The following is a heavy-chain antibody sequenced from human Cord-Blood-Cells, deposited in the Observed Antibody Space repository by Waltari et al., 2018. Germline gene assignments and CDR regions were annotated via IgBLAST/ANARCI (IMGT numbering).Heavy chain of an antibody. CDR2: ISGSGGST. CDR1: RFPFSSYA. J-gene: IGHJ2*01. V-gene: IGHV3-23*01. CDR3: ATTGPGGNWYFDL. D-gene: IGHD1-1*01. Sequence: EVQLLESGGGLVQPGGSLRLSLPASRFPFSSYAITWVRRAPGKGLEWVSAISGSGGSTYYADSVKGRFTISRDNSKNTLYLQMNSLRAEDTAVYYCATTGPGGNWYFDLWGRGTLVTVSS.